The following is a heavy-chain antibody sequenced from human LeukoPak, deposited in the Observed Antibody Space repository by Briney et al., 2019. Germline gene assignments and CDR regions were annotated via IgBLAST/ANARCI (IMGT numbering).Heavy chain of an antibody. CDR2: ISYDGSNK. V-gene: IGHV3-30-3*01. CDR1: GFTFSSYA. CDR3: ARGGTGNYLMRPFDL. D-gene: IGHD1-26*01. Sequence: GGSLRLSCGASGFTFSSYAIYWVRQAPGKGLEWVAVISYDGSNKYYADSVKGRFTVSRDNSKNTLYLQMSSLRPEDTAVYYCARGGTGNYLMRPFDLWGLGILVTVSS. J-gene: IGHJ4*02.